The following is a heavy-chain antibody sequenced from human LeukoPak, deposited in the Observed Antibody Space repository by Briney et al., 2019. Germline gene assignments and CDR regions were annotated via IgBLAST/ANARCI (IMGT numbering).Heavy chain of an antibody. Sequence: PSETLSLTCAVYGGSFSGYYWSWIRQPPGKGLEWIGEINHSGSTNYNPSLKSRVTISVDTSKNQFSLKLSSVTAADTAVYYCARHVPRPSYRSYNWFDPWGQGTLVTVSS. V-gene: IGHV4-34*01. CDR2: INHSGST. CDR3: ARHVPRPSYRSYNWFDP. CDR1: GGSFSGYY. D-gene: IGHD3-10*01. J-gene: IGHJ5*02.